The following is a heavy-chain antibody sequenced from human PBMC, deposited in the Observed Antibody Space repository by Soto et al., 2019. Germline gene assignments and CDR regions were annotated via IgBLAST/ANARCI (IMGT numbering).Heavy chain of an antibody. CDR1: GFILSSSA. D-gene: IGHD3-3*01. Sequence: GGSLRLSCEASGFILSSSAMSWVRQAPGKGLEWVSAISAGGTNTYYADSVRGRFTISGDNSRNTVYLQMNSLRAEDTAVYYCAKGPTIFGVVITFEYYYGMDVWGQGTTVTVSS. V-gene: IGHV3-23*01. CDR2: ISAGGTNT. J-gene: IGHJ6*02. CDR3: AKGPTIFGVVITFEYYYGMDV.